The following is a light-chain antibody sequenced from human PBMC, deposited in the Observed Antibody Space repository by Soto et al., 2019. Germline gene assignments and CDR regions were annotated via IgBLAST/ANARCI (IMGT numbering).Light chain of an antibody. CDR1: QSVSSY. J-gene: IGKJ4*01. Sequence: EFVLTQSPATLSLSPGERATLSCMASQSVSSYLAWYQQKPGQAPRLLIYDASNRATGIPARFSGSGSGTDFTLTISSLEPEDFAVYYCQQRSNWPPLTFGGGTKVDIK. V-gene: IGKV3-11*01. CDR2: DAS. CDR3: QQRSNWPPLT.